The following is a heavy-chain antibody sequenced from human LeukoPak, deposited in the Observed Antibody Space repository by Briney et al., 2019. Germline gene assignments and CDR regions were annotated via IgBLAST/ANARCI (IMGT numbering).Heavy chain of an antibody. Sequence: ASVKVSCKASGYTFTGYYMHWVRQAPGQGLEWMGRINPNSGGTNYAQKFQGRITMTRDTSISTAYMELSRLRSDDTAAYYCARGVDSSSLFYWGQGTLVTVSS. CDR3: ARGVDSSSLFY. CDR1: GYTFTGYY. CDR2: INPNSGGT. V-gene: IGHV1-2*06. J-gene: IGHJ4*02. D-gene: IGHD6-13*01.